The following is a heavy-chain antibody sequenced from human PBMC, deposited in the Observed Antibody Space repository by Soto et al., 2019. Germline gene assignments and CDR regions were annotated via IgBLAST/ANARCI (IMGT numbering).Heavy chain of an antibody. D-gene: IGHD2-2*01. J-gene: IGHJ6*03. CDR3: ARGGSIVVVPAYYYYMDV. V-gene: IGHV1-2*04. Sequence: ASVKVSCKASGYTFTGYYMHWVRQAPGQGLEWMGWINPNSGGTNYAQKFQGWVTMTRDTSISTAYMELSRLRSDDTAVYYCARGGSIVVVPAYYYYMDVWGKGTTVTVSS. CDR2: INPNSGGT. CDR1: GYTFTGYY.